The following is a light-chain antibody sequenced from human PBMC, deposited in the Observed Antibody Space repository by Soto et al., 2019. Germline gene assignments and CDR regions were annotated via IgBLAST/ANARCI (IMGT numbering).Light chain of an antibody. CDR2: GAS. Sequence: EIVLTQSPGTLSLAPGERATLSRRASQSVSSSYLVWYQQKPGQAPRLLIYGASSRATGIPDRFSGSGSGTDFTLTISRLEPEDFAVYYCQQYDSSSWTFGQGTKVEIK. J-gene: IGKJ1*01. CDR3: QQYDSSSWT. V-gene: IGKV3-20*01. CDR1: QSVSSSY.